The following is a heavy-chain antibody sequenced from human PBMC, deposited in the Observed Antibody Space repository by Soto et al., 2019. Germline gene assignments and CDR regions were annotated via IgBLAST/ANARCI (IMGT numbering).Heavy chain of an antibody. CDR3: ARGAPSPDYYDSSGYWSEYFQH. D-gene: IGHD3-22*01. J-gene: IGHJ1*01. CDR1: GGTFSSYA. V-gene: IGHV1-69*13. Sequence: ASVKVSCKASGGTFSSYAISWVRQAPGQGLEWMGGIIPIFGTANYAQKFQGRVTITADESTSTAYMELSSLRSEDTAVYYCARGAPSPDYYDSSGYWSEYFQHWGQGTLVTVSS. CDR2: IIPIFGTA.